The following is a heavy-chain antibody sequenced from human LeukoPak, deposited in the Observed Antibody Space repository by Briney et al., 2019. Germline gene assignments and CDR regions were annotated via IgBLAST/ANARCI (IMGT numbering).Heavy chain of an antibody. CDR1: GFTFRSYA. Sequence: PGGSLRLSCAASGFTFRSYAMSWVRQAPGKGLEWVSAISGSGGSTYYADSVKGRFTISRDNSKNTLYLQMNSLRAEDTAVYYCAKGRRGYSAYYFDYWGQGTLVTVSS. CDR3: AKGRRGYSAYYFDY. V-gene: IGHV3-23*01. J-gene: IGHJ4*02. D-gene: IGHD5-12*01. CDR2: ISGSGGST.